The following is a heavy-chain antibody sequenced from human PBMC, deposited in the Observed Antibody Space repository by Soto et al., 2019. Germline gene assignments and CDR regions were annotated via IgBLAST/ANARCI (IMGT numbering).Heavy chain of an antibody. J-gene: IGHJ4*02. D-gene: IGHD2-2*01. V-gene: IGHV3-7*01. Sequence: EVQLVESGGGLVQPGGSLRLSCAASRFTFSRDWMSWVRQAPGKGLEWVANINQDGSEKFYLGSVKGRFTISRDNGKNSLDLQMICLRAEDTAVYYCARDQGYREYWCQATLVTASS. CDR3: ARDQGYREY. CDR1: RFTFSRDW. CDR2: INQDGSEK.